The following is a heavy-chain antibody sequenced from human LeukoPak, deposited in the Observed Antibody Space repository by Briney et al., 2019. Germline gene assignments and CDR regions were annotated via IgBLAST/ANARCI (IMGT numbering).Heavy chain of an antibody. D-gene: IGHD2-21*01. V-gene: IGHV3-64*01. CDR1: GFTFSAYP. CDR3: ASETKGDYDY. J-gene: IGHJ4*02. Sequence: GGSLRLSCAASGFTFSAYPMHWVRQAPGKGLESVSAISESGASTYYANSVRGRFTISRDNSRNTVDLQMGSLRAEDMAIYYCASETKGDYDYWGQGTLVTASS. CDR2: ISESGAST.